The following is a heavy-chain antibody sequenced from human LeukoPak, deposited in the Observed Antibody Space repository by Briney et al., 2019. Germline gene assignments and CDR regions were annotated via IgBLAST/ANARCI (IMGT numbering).Heavy chain of an antibody. CDR2: IIPIFGTA. CDR3: ARDDYDFWSGYQHQAMDV. J-gene: IGHJ6*04. Sequence: SVKVSCKASGGTFSSYAISWVRQAPGQGLEWMGGIIPIFGTANYAQKFQGRVTITADESTSTAYMELSSLRSEDTAVYYCARDDYDFWSGYQHQAMDVWGKGTTVTVSS. CDR1: GGTFSSYA. D-gene: IGHD3-3*01. V-gene: IGHV1-69*13.